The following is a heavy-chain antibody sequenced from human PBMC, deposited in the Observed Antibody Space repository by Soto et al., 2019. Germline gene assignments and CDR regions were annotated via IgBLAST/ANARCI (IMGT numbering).Heavy chain of an antibody. D-gene: IGHD5-18*01. Sequence: QVQLVQSGAEVKKPGSSVKVSCKASGGTFSSYAISWVRQAPGQGLEWMGGIIPIFGTANYAQKFQGRVTITADESTSTAYREPSSLRSEDTAVYYCARAGDTAMVTGYWYFDLWGRGTLVTVSS. CDR1: GGTFSSYA. V-gene: IGHV1-69*12. J-gene: IGHJ2*01. CDR2: IIPIFGTA. CDR3: ARAGDTAMVTGYWYFDL.